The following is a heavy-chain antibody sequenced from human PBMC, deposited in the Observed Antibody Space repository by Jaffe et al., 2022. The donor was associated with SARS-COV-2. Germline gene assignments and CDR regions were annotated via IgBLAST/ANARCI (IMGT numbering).Heavy chain of an antibody. J-gene: IGHJ4*02. D-gene: IGHD3-22*01. CDR1: GYTFTSYG. Sequence: QVQLVQSGAEVKKAGASVKVSCKASGYTFTSYGISWVRLAPGQGLEWMGWVSAHNGNTNYAQKLQGRVTMTTDTSTSTAYMELRSLRSDDTAMYYCVRVRSDYSDSSGYLDYWGQGTLVTVSS. V-gene: IGHV1-18*01. CDR3: VRVRSDYSDSSGYLDY. CDR2: VSAHNGNT.